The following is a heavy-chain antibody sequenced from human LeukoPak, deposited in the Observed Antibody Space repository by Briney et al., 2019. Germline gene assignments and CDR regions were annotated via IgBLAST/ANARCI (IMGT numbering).Heavy chain of an antibody. V-gene: IGHV4-39*07. Sequence: SETLSLTCAVYGGSFSSYYWGWIRQPPGKGLEWIGSIYYSGSTYYNPSLKSRVTISVDTSKNQFSLKLSSVTAADTAVYYCATSPRYYDSSGYYHAFDIWGQGTMVTVSS. J-gene: IGHJ3*02. D-gene: IGHD3-22*01. CDR3: ATSPRYYDSSGYYHAFDI. CDR2: IYYSGST. CDR1: GGSFSSYY.